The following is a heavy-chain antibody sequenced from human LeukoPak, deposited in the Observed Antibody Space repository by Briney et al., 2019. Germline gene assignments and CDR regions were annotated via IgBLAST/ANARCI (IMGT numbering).Heavy chain of an antibody. J-gene: IGHJ4*02. CDR2: FDPEDGET. V-gene: IGHV1-24*01. D-gene: IGHD6-19*01. CDR3: ATDLVAVAGMGNDY. Sequence: ASVKVSCKVSGYTLTELSMHWVRQAPGKGLEWMGGFDPEDGETIYAQKFQGRVTMTEDTSTDTAYMELSSLRSEDTGVYYCATDLVAVAGMGNDYWGQGTLVTVSS. CDR1: GYTLTELS.